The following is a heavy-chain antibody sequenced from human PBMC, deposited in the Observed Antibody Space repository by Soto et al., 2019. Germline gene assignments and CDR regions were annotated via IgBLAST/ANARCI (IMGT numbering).Heavy chain of an antibody. CDR3: ASVPVAGTLDY. D-gene: IGHD6-13*01. J-gene: IGHJ4*02. CDR1: VYGLSVDP. V-gene: IGHV1-69*02. CDR2: IIPLLGIA. Sequence: GSLLNRARKIFVYGLSVDPGSCVRQATRQGLEWMGRIIPLLGIANYAQKFQGRVTITADKSTSTAYMELSSLRSQDSAVYYCASVPVAGTLDYCGPAPLVTASS.